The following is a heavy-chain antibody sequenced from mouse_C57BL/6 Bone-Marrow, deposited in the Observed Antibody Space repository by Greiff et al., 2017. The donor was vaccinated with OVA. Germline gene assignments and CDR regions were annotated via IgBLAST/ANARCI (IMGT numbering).Heavy chain of an antibody. CDR1: GYTFTSYW. CDR2: INPSSGYT. J-gene: IGHJ4*01. V-gene: IGHV1-7*01. Sequence: QVQLQQSGAELAKPGASVKLSCKASGYTFTSYWMHWVKQRPGQGLEWIGYINPSSGYTKYNQKFKDKATLTADKSSSTVYMQLSRLQYEDSAVYDCARTHGNFYAMDYWGQGTAVTLSA. D-gene: IGHD2-1*01. CDR3: ARTHGNFYAMDY.